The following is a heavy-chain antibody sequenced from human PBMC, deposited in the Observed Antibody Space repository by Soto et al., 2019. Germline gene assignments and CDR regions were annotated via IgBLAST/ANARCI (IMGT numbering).Heavy chain of an antibody. J-gene: IGHJ4*02. CDR2: ISGSGGST. V-gene: IGHV3-23*01. Sequence: SLRLSCAASGFTFSSYAMSWVRQAPGKGLEWVSVISGSGGSTYYADSVKGRFTISRDNSKNTLYLQMNSLRAEDTAVYYCAKGPLYGDFNFFDYWGQGTVVTVSS. CDR3: AKGPLYGDFNFFDY. CDR1: GFTFSSYA. D-gene: IGHD4-17*01.